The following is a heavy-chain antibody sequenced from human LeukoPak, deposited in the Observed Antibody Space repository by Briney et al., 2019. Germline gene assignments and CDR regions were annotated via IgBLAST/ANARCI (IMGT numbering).Heavy chain of an antibody. CDR2: INPNSGGT. Sequence: GASVKVSRKASGYTFTDYYIHWVRQAPGQGLEWMGWINPNSGGTHYAQKFLGRVTMTRDTSISTVYMELSRLRSDDTAVYYCARATPFYYGGIDDYYFEYFHHWGQGTLVTVSS. D-gene: IGHD3-22*01. CDR1: GYTFTDYY. J-gene: IGHJ1*01. V-gene: IGHV1-2*02. CDR3: ARATPFYYGGIDDYYFEYFHH.